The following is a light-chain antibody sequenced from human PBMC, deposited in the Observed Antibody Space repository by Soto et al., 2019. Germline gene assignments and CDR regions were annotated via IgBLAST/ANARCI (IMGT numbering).Light chain of an antibody. J-gene: IGKJ1*01. Sequence: EVVLTQSTATLSFSPGEGSTLSCRASQSVSSKLAWYQQKPGQAPRLLIYGASTRATGIPARFSGSGSGTEFTLIISSLQSEDSAVYYCQQYNSWLWTFGQGTKVDIK. CDR3: QQYNSWLWT. CDR2: GAS. V-gene: IGKV3-15*01. CDR1: QSVSSK.